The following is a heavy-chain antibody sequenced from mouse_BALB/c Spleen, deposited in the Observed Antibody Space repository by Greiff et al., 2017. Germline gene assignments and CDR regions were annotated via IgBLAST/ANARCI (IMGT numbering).Heavy chain of an antibody. CDR1: GFTFSSFG. V-gene: IGHV5-17*02. D-gene: IGHD2-1*01. J-gene: IGHJ3*01. CDR2: ISSGSSTI. Sequence: EVMLVESGGGLVQPGGSRKLSCAASGFTFSSFGMHWVRQAPEKGLEWVAYISSGSSTIYYADTVKGRFTISRDNPKNTLFLQMTSLRSEDTAMYYCARGKNGNFFAYWGQGTLVTVSA. CDR3: ARGKNGNFFAY.